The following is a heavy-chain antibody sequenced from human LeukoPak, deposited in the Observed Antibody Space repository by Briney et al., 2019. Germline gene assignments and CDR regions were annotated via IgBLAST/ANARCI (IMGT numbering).Heavy chain of an antibody. CDR1: GGSFSGYY. CDR3: ASRVPRSGVDY. V-gene: IGHV4-34*01. Sequence: SETLSLTCAVYGGSFSGYYWSWIRQPPGKGLGWIGEINHSGSTNYNPSLKSRATISVDTSKNQFSLKLSSVTAADAAVYYCASRVPRSGVDYWGQGTLVTVSA. D-gene: IGHD3-10*01. CDR2: INHSGST. J-gene: IGHJ4*02.